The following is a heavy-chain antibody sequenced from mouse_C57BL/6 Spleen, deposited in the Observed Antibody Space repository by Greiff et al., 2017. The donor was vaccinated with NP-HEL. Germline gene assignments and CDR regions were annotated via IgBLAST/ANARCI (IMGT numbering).Heavy chain of an antibody. V-gene: IGHV5-17*01. CDR3: ARTTVVPRWFAY. CDR2: ISSGSSTI. D-gene: IGHD1-1*01. J-gene: IGHJ3*01. Sequence: EVQLVESGGGLVKPGGSLELSCAASGFTFSDYGMHWVRQAPEKGLEWVAYISSGSSTIYYADTVKGRFTISRDNAKNTLFLQMTSLRSEDTAMYYCARTTVVPRWFAYWGQGTLVTVSA. CDR1: GFTFSDYG.